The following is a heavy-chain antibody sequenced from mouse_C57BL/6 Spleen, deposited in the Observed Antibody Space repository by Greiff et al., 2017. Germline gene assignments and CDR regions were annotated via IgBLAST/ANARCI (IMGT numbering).Heavy chain of an antibody. CDR3: ARSRPLYAMDY. CDR1: GYTFTDYN. V-gene: IGHV1-18*01. Sequence: EVQLQQSGPELVKPGASVTIPCKASGYTFTDYNMDWVKQSHGKSLEWIGDINPNNGGTIYNQKFKGKATLTVDKSSSTAYIELRSLTSEDTSVYYCARSRPLYAMDYWGQGTSVTVSS. CDR2: INPNNGGT. J-gene: IGHJ4*01.